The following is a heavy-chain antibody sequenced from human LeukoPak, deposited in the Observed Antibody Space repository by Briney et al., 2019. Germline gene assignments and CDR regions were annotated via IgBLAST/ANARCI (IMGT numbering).Heavy chain of an antibody. CDR3: AREDASGLNAFDI. D-gene: IGHD3-16*01. CDR1: GGSISSYY. J-gene: IGHJ3*02. Sequence: SETLSLTCTVSGGSISSYYWSWIRQPPGKGLEWIGYIYYSGSTIYNPSLKSRVTISVDTSKNQFSLRLSSVTAADTAVYYCAREDASGLNAFDIWGQGTMVTVSS. CDR2: IYYSGST. V-gene: IGHV4-59*01.